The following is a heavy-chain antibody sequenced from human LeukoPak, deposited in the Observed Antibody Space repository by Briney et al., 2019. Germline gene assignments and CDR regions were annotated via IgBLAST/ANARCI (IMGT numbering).Heavy chain of an antibody. D-gene: IGHD3-22*01. J-gene: IGHJ4*02. Sequence: ASVTVSCKVSGYTLTELSMHWVRQAPGKGLEGMGGFDPEDGETIYAQKFQGRVTMTEDTSTDTAYMELSSLRSEDTAVYYCATPRPNLYYYDSSGYGGNYFDYWGQGTLVTVSS. V-gene: IGHV1-24*01. CDR2: FDPEDGET. CDR3: ATPRPNLYYYDSSGYGGNYFDY. CDR1: GYTLTELS.